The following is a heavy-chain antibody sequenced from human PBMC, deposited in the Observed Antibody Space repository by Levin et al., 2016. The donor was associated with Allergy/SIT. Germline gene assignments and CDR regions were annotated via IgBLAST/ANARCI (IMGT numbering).Heavy chain of an antibody. CDR2: IYYSGST. D-gene: IGHD4-17*01. CDR3: ARALVTTIIYFDS. J-gene: IGHJ4*02. V-gene: IGHV4-59*13. Sequence: PGKGLEWIGYIYYSGSTNYNPSLKSRVTISVDTSKNQFSLKLSSVTAADTAIYYCARALVTTIIYFDSWGQGTLVTVSS.